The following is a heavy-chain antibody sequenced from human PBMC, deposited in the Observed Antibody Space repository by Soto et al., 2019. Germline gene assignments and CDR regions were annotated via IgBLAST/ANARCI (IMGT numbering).Heavy chain of an antibody. J-gene: IGHJ6*02. D-gene: IGHD3-3*01. CDR1: GYTFTSYG. Sequence: GASVKVSCKASGYTFTSYGISWVRQAPGQGLEWMGWISAYNGNTNYAQKLQGRVTMTTDTSTSTAYMELRSLRSDDTAVYYCARDPPYDFWSGYYGGYYYYYGMDVWGQGTTVTVSS. CDR2: ISAYNGNT. CDR3: ARDPPYDFWSGYYGGYYYYYGMDV. V-gene: IGHV1-18*01.